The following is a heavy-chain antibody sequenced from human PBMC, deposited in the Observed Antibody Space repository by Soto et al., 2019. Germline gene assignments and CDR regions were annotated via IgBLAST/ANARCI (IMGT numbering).Heavy chain of an antibody. Sequence: QVTLKESGPVLVKPTETLTLTCTVSGFSLSNARMGVSWIRQPPGKALEWLAHIFSNDEKSYSTSLKSRLTISKDTSKSQVVLTMTNTDPMDTATYYCARILLDYDSSGYYENDYWGQGTLVTVSS. V-gene: IGHV2-26*01. CDR2: IFSNDEK. D-gene: IGHD3-22*01. J-gene: IGHJ4*02. CDR3: ARILLDYDSSGYYENDY. CDR1: GFSLSNARMG.